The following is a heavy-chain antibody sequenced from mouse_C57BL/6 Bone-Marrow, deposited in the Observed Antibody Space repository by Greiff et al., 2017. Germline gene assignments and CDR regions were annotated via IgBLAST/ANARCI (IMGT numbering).Heavy chain of an antibody. V-gene: IGHV5-4*01. D-gene: IGHD1-1*01. Sequence: EVKVVESGGGLVKPGGSLNLSCAASGFTFSSYAMSWVRQTPEKRLEWVATISDGGSYTYYPDIVKGRFTITRDDDKKSLFQQMSHLKSDDTSMYYCTRELRYYYAMDYWGQGTSVTVSS. CDR2: ISDGGSYT. CDR3: TRELRYYYAMDY. CDR1: GFTFSSYA. J-gene: IGHJ4*01.